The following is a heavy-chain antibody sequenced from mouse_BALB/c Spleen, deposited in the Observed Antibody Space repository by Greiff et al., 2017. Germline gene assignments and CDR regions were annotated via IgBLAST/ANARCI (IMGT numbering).Heavy chain of an antibody. D-gene: IGHD2-4*01. CDR1: GFTFSSYG. Sequence: EVKVVESGGDLVKPGGSLKLSCAASGFTFSSYGMSWVRQTPDKRLEWVATISSGGSYTYYPDSVKGRFTISRDNAKNTLYLQMSSLKSEDTAMYYCARSYDYDYAMDYWGQGTSVTVSS. CDR2: ISSGGSYT. V-gene: IGHV5-6*01. J-gene: IGHJ4*01. CDR3: ARSYDYDYAMDY.